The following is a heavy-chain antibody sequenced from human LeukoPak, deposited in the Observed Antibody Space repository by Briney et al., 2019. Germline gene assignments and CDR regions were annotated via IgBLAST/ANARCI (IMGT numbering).Heavy chain of an antibody. Sequence: PSGALSLICTVSCVSISAYYWSWIRQSPGKGLEWNGYIYYSGITSYNPSLTSRVTISVATSGNQFSLKLSSITAADTAVYYCARHVIGTYDHWGQGTLVTVSS. V-gene: IGHV4-59*08. J-gene: IGHJ4*02. CDR2: IYYSGIT. CDR1: CVSISAYY. CDR3: ARHVIGTYDH. D-gene: IGHD1-1*01.